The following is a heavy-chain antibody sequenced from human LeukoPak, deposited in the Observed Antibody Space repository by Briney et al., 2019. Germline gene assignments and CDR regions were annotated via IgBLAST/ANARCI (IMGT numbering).Heavy chain of an antibody. CDR3: AGDGYNSRRFFDY. Sequence: GASVKVSCRASGSSFTGYYLHWVRQAPGQGLEWMGWINPNSGGSNYAQKFQGRVTMTSDTSINTAYMELSRLISDDTAVYYCAGDGYNSRRFFDYWGQGTLVTVSS. CDR1: GSSFTGYY. J-gene: IGHJ4*02. CDR2: INPNSGGS. D-gene: IGHD5-24*01. V-gene: IGHV1-2*02.